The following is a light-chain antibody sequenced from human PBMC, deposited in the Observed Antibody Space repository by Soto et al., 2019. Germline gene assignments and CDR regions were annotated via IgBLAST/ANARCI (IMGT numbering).Light chain of an antibody. J-gene: IGLJ1*01. Sequence: QSVLTQPPSVSAAPGQKVTVSCSGSSSNIGNNYVSWYQQLPGTAPKPLIFDNNKRPSGIPDRFSGSKSGTSATLGITGLQTGDEADYYCGTWDSSLRVDVFGTGTKVTVL. CDR3: GTWDSSLRVDV. V-gene: IGLV1-51*01. CDR1: SSNIGNNY. CDR2: DNN.